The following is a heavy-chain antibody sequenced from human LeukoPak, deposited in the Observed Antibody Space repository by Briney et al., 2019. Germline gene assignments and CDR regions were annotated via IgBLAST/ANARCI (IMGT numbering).Heavy chain of an antibody. CDR2: IIPILGIA. J-gene: IGHJ4*02. V-gene: IGHV1-69*04. CDR1: GYTFTSYG. D-gene: IGHD2-2*01. Sequence: ASVKVSCKASGYTFTSYGISWVRQAPGQGLEWMGRIIPILGIANYAQKFQGRVTITADKSTSTAYMELSSLRSEDTAVYYCARRGYQRVDYWGQGTLVTVSS. CDR3: ARRGYQRVDY.